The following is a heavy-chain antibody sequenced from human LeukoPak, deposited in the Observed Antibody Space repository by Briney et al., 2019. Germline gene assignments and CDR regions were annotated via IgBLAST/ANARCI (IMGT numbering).Heavy chain of an antibody. V-gene: IGHV3-66*01. CDR1: GFTVSSNY. D-gene: IGHD3-22*01. Sequence: SGGSLRLSCAASGFTVSSNYMSWVRQAPEKGLEWVSVIYSGGRTYYADSVKGRFTISRDNSKNTLYLQMNSLRAEDTAVYYCARESNSGYYLSYWGQGTLVTVSS. CDR2: IYSGGRT. J-gene: IGHJ4*02. CDR3: ARESNSGYYLSY.